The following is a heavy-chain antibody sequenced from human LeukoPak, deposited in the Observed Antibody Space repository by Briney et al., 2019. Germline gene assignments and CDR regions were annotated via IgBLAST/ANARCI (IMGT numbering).Heavy chain of an antibody. D-gene: IGHD6-6*01. Sequence: SETLSLTCTVSGGSIRSSYYYWGWIRQPPGKGLEWIGSIYDSGSTYYNPSLKSRVTISVDTSKNQFSLKLSSVTAADTAVYYCARGTSYSSSPPWYWGQGTLVTVSS. CDR2: IYDSGST. V-gene: IGHV4-39*07. CDR1: GGSIRSSYYY. CDR3: ARGTSYSSSPPWY. J-gene: IGHJ4*02.